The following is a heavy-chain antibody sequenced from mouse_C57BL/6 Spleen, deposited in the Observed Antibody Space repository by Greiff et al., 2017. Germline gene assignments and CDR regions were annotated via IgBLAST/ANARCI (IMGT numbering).Heavy chain of an antibody. V-gene: IGHV1-15*01. CDR1: GYTFTDYE. Sequence: QVQLQQSGAELVRPGASVTLSCKASGYTFTDYEMHWVKQTPVPGLEWIGAIDPETGGTAYNQKFKGKAILTADKSSSTAYMELRSLTSEDSAVYYCTRRRVYGNPFAYWGQGTLVTVSA. D-gene: IGHD2-1*01. CDR2: IDPETGGT. CDR3: TRRRVYGNPFAY. J-gene: IGHJ3*01.